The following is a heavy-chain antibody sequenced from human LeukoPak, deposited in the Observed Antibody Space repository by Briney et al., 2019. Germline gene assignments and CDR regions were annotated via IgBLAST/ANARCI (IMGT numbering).Heavy chain of an antibody. CDR2: IYYSGST. CDR3: ARVAGDSSGYFDAFDI. CDR1: GGSISSSSYY. D-gene: IGHD3-22*01. V-gene: IGHV4-39*07. J-gene: IGHJ3*02. Sequence: SETLSLTCTVSGGSISSSSYYWGWVRQPPGKGLEWIGSIYYSGSTYYNPSLKSRVTISVDTSKNQFSLKLSSVTAADTAVYYCARVAGDSSGYFDAFDIWGQGTMVTVSS.